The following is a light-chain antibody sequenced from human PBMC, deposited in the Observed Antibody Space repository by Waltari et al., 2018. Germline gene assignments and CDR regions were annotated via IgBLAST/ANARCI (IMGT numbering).Light chain of an antibody. J-gene: IGLJ2*01. CDR1: SSNIGPYY. V-gene: IGLV1-47*01. CDR2: KNG. CDR3: AAWDDSLSGVI. Sequence: QSVLTQPPSASGTPGQRVTLSCSGSSSNIGPYYVYWYQLPPGPAPKLLVYKNGQRPSGVPDRFSASKSGTSASLAISGLRSEDEADYYCAAWDDSLSGVIFGGGTKLTVL.